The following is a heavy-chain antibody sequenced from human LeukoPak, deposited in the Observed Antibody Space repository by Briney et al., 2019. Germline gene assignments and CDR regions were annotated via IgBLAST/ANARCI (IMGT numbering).Heavy chain of an antibody. J-gene: IGHJ6*03. CDR2: IYTSGST. CDR3: ARHSSITIFGVVTSFPYYYMDV. CDR1: GGSISSYY. V-gene: IGHV4-4*09. D-gene: IGHD3-3*01. Sequence: SETLSLTCTVSGGSISSYYWSWIRQPPGKGLEWIGYIYTSGSTNYNPSPKSRVTISVDTSKNQFSLKLSSVTAADTAVYYCARHSSITIFGVVTSFPYYYMDVWGKGTTVTVSS.